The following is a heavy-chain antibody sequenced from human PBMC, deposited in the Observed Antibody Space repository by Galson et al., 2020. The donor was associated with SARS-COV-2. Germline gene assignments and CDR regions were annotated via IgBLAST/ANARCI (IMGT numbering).Heavy chain of an antibody. V-gene: IGHV3-7*01. D-gene: IGHD1-1*01. CDR2: IKHDGSEK. CDR1: GFTFSHYW. J-gene: IGHJ6*02. Sequence: GGSLRLSCGASGFTFSHYWMSWVRQAPGKGLEWVANIKHDGSEKYYVDSIKGRFTISRDNAKNSLYLQMNSLRVGDTAVYYCARDSAAVAATGTYFYYGMDVWGRGTTVTVSS. CDR3: ARDSAAVAATGTYFYYGMDV.